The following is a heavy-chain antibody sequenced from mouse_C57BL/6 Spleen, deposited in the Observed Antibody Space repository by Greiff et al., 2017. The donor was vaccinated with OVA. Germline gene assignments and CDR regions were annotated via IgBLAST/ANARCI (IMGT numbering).Heavy chain of an antibody. Sequence: VQLQQSGGGLVKPGGSLKLSCAASGFTFSDYGMHWVRQAPEKGLEWVAYISSGSSTIYYADTVKGRFTISRDNAKNTLFLQMTSLRSEDTAMYYCAIDGYYAYAMDYWGQGTSVTVSS. V-gene: IGHV5-17*01. CDR3: AIDGYYAYAMDY. CDR1: GFTFSDYG. D-gene: IGHD2-3*01. J-gene: IGHJ4*01. CDR2: ISSGSSTI.